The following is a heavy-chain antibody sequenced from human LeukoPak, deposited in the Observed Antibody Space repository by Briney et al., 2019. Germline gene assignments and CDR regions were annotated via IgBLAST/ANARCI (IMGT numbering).Heavy chain of an antibody. V-gene: IGHV4-59*08. J-gene: IGHJ4*02. CDR2: IFYSGTT. Sequence: SETLSLTCTVSGGSIRSYYWSWIRQPPGKGLEWVGYIFYSGTTDSNPSLKRRVTISVDTSKNQFSLKLSSVTAADTAVYYCARTYCSGGSCHFDYWGQGTLVTVSS. D-gene: IGHD2-15*01. CDR1: GGSIRSYY. CDR3: ARTYCSGGSCHFDY.